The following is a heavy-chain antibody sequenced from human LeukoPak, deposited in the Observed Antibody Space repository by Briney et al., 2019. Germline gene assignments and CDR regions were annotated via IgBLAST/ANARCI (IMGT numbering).Heavy chain of an antibody. D-gene: IGHD5-12*01. Sequence: PSETLSLTCTVSGGSITSYYWSWIRQPPGKGLEWIGYIYYTGSADYNPSLKSRVTISVATSKNQFSLKLSSVTAADTAVYYCARDVIVATMGGFDYWGQGTLVTVSS. V-gene: IGHV4-59*01. CDR3: ARDVIVATMGGFDY. CDR2: IYYTGSA. J-gene: IGHJ4*02. CDR1: GGSITSYY.